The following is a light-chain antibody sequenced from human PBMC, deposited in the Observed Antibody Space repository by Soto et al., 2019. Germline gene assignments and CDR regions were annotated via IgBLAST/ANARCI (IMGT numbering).Light chain of an antibody. CDR1: QSISSW. V-gene: IGKV1-5*03. Sequence: DIQMTQSPSTLSASVGDRVTITCRASQSISSWLAWYQQKPGKAPKLLIYKASSLESGVPSRFSGSGSGTEFTLTICSLQPDDFATYYCQQYNSYSRTFGQGTKVDIK. J-gene: IGKJ1*01. CDR3: QQYNSYSRT. CDR2: KAS.